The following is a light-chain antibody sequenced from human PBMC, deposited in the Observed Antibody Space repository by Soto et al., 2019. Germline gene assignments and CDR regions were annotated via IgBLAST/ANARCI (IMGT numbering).Light chain of an antibody. CDR1: QGISTL. CDR2: GAS. J-gene: IGKJ1*01. Sequence: DIVLTQSPSTLSVSPGERATLFFRASQGISTLLAWYQQKPGQAPRLLLYGASIRASDFPARFSGSGSGTEFTLTISGLQSDDFAVYFCQQYNKWAPWTFGHGTKVDIK. CDR3: QQYNKWAPWT. V-gene: IGKV3-15*01.